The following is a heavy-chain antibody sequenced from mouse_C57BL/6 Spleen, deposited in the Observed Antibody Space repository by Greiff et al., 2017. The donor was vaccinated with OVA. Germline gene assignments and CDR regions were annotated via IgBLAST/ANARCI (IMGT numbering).Heavy chain of an antibody. J-gene: IGHJ2*01. CDR1: GYTFTNYW. CDR3: ARTQRGSFDY. Sequence: QVQLQQSGAELVRPGTSVKLSCKASGYTFTNYWIGWAKQRPGHGLEWIGDIYPGGGYTNYNEKFKGKATLTADKSSSTAYMQISSLTSEDSAIYYCARTQRGSFDYWGQGTTLTVSS. V-gene: IGHV1-63*01. CDR2: IYPGGGYT.